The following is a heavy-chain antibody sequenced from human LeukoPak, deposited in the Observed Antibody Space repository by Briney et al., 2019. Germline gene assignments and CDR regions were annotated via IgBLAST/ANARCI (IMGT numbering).Heavy chain of an antibody. J-gene: IGHJ4*02. CDR3: ARSPWDSSAPDY. Sequence: ASVKVSCKASGGTFNSYAITWVRQAPGQGLEWMGGIIPIFGTAKYAQKFQGRVTITADVYTSISFLELSSPTSEDTALYYCARSPWDSSAPDYWGQGTLVTVSS. V-gene: IGHV1-69*13. D-gene: IGHD3-22*01. CDR1: GGTFNSYA. CDR2: IIPIFGTA.